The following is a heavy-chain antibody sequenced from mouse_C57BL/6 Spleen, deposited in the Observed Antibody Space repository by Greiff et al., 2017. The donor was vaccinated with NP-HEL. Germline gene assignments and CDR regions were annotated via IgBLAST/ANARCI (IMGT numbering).Heavy chain of an antibody. CDR1: GYTFTDYE. CDR2: IDPETGGT. V-gene: IGHV1-15*01. J-gene: IGHJ3*01. D-gene: IGHD2-3*01. CDR3: TNDGYYEAWFAY. Sequence: QVHVKQSGAELVRPGASVTLSCKASGYTFTDYEMHWVKQTPVHGLEWIGAIDPETGGTAYNQKFKGKAILTADKSSSTAYMELRSLTSEDSAVYYCTNDGYYEAWFAYWGQGTLVTVSA.